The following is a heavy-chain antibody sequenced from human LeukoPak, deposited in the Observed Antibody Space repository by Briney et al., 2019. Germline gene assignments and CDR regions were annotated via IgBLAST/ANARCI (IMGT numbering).Heavy chain of an antibody. V-gene: IGHV3-30-3*01. J-gene: IGHJ5*02. CDR1: GFTFSSYA. Sequence: PGGSLRLSCAASGFTFSSYAMLWVRQAPGKGLEWVAVISYDGSNKYYADSVKGRFTISRDNSKNTLYLQMNSLRAEDTAVYYCARDWAVAGPRWFDPWGQGTLVTVSS. D-gene: IGHD6-19*01. CDR2: ISYDGSNK. CDR3: ARDWAVAGPRWFDP.